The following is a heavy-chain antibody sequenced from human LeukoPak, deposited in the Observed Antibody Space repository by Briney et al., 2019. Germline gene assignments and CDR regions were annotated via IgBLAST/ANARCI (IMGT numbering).Heavy chain of an antibody. Sequence: GASVKVSCKASGYTFTGYYMHWVRQAPGQGLKWMGWINPNSGGTNYAQKFQGRVTMTRDTSISTAYMELSRLRSDDTAVYYCSLTYYDFWSGYSDNWFDPWGQGTLVTVSS. CDR3: SLTYYDFWSGYSDNWFDP. D-gene: IGHD3-3*01. CDR2: INPNSGGT. CDR1: GYTFTGYY. J-gene: IGHJ5*02. V-gene: IGHV1-2*02.